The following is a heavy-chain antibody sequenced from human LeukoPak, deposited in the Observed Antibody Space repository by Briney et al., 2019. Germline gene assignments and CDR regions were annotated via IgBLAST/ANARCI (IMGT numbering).Heavy chain of an antibody. V-gene: IGHV3-23*01. J-gene: IGHJ6*02. CDR3: AKVAGLGTSGYYYYGMDV. CDR2: ISGSGGST. D-gene: IGHD2-2*01. Sequence: GGSLRLSCAASGFTFSSYAMSWVRQAPGKGLEWVSAISGSGGSTYYADSVKGRFTISRDNSKNTLYLQMNSLRAEDTAVYYCAKVAGLGTSGYYYYGMDVWGQGTTVTVSS. CDR1: GFTFSSYA.